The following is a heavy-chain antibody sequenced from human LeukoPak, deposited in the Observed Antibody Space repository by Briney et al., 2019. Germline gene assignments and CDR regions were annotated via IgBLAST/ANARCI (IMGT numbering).Heavy chain of an antibody. CDR1: GFIFSSYW. J-gene: IGHJ6*02. D-gene: IGHD2-8*01. V-gene: IGHV3-74*01. Sequence: PGGSLRLSCAASGFIFSSYWMYWVRQAPGKGLVWVSRINSDGSSTNYADSVKGRVDISRDNAKNTLYLQMNSLRGEDTAVYYCARGMLSDRDNGMDVWGQGTTVTACS. CDR2: INSDGSST. CDR3: ARGMLSDRDNGMDV.